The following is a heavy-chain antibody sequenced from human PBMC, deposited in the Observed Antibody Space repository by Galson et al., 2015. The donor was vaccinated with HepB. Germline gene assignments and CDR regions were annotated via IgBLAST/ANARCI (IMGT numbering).Heavy chain of an antibody. CDR3: TTDKSLQRRSDDAFDT. Sequence: SLRLSCAASGFTFSNAWMNWVRQAPGKGLEWVGRIKSKTDGGTTDYSAPVKGRFTISRDDSKNTLYLQMNSLKTEDTAVYYCTTDKSLQRRSDDAFDTWGQGTMVTVSS. CDR2: IKSKTDGGTT. D-gene: IGHD1-1*01. CDR1: GFTFSNAW. V-gene: IGHV3-15*07. J-gene: IGHJ3*02.